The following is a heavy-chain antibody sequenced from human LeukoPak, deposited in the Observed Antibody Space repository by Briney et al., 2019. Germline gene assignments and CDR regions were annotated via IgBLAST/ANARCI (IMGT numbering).Heavy chain of an antibody. CDR1: GYTFLNYG. V-gene: IGHV1-18*01. Sequence: ASVRVSCKASGYTFLNYGITWVRQAPGQGLEWMGWISPYNGNTKYGQKLQGRVTITTDTPTGTAYMELRRLRSDDTAVYYCARDCASTSSYCYWGQGTLVTVSS. D-gene: IGHD2-2*01. J-gene: IGHJ4*02. CDR3: ARDCASTSSYCY. CDR2: ISPYNGNT.